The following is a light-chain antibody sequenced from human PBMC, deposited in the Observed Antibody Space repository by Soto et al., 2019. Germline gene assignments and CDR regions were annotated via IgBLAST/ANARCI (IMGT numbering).Light chain of an antibody. CDR1: QSVSSY. CDR2: GAS. V-gene: IGKV3-20*01. Sequence: EIVLTQSPGTLSLSPGERATLSCRASQSVSSYLAWYQQKPGQAPRLLIYGASSRATGIPDRFSGSGSGTDFTLTISRLEPEDFAVYYCQQYVSSSRTFGQGTTVEIK. J-gene: IGKJ1*01. CDR3: QQYVSSSRT.